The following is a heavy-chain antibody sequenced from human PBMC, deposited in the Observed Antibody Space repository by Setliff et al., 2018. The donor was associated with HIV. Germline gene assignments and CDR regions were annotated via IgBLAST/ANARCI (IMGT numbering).Heavy chain of an antibody. CDR1: GGSISNSNYY. V-gene: IGHV4-39*07. Sequence: SETLSLTCTVSGGSISNSNYYWGWIRQPPGKGLEWIGTIYYSGNTNYNPSFKSRVTISVDTSKNQFSLRVNSVTAADTAVYYCARSLVPSGYYYGRHAFDIWGQGTKVTVSS. CDR2: IYYSGNT. J-gene: IGHJ3*02. CDR3: ARSLVPSGYYYGRHAFDI. D-gene: IGHD3-22*01.